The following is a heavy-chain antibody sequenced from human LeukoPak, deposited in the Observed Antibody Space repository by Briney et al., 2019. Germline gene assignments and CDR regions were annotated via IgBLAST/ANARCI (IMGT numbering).Heavy chain of an antibody. J-gene: IGHJ4*02. CDR3: ARSSGWYADREGFFDY. D-gene: IGHD6-19*01. CDR2: ISSSGSTI. CDR1: GFTFSSYE. Sequence: GGSLRLSCAASGFTFSSYEMNWVRQAPGKGLEWVSYISSSGSTIYYADSVKGRFTISRDNAKNSLYLQMNSLRAEDTAVYYCARSSGWYADREGFFDYWGQGTLVTVSS. V-gene: IGHV3-48*03.